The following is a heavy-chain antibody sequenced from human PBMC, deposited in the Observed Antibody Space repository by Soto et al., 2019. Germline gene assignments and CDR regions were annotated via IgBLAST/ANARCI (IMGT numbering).Heavy chain of an antibody. J-gene: IGHJ3*02. Sequence: ASVKVSCKASGYTFTSYAMHWVRQAPGQRLEWMGWINAGNGNTKYSQKFQGRVTITRETSASTAYMELSSLRSEDTAVYYCARDSHYDFWSGLDAFDIWGQGTMVTVSS. CDR2: INAGNGNT. CDR3: ARDSHYDFWSGLDAFDI. CDR1: GYTFTSYA. V-gene: IGHV1-3*01. D-gene: IGHD3-3*01.